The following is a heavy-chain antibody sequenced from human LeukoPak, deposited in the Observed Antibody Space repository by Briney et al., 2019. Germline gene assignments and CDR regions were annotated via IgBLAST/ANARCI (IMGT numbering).Heavy chain of an antibody. V-gene: IGHV5-51*01. CDR2: IYPGDSDT. CDR1: GYSFTSYW. D-gene: IGHD6-19*01. Sequence: GESLKISCKGSGYSFTSYWIGWVRQMPGKGLEWMGIIYPGDSDTRYSPSFQGQVTISADKSISTAYLQWSSLKASDTAMYYCARWAKTYSSGWPPHFGYWGQGTLVTVSS. J-gene: IGHJ4*02. CDR3: ARWAKTYSSGWPPHFGY.